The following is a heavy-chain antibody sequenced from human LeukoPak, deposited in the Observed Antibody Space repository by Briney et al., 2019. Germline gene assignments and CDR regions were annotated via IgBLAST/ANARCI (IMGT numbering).Heavy chain of an antibody. CDR2: ISGSGGST. CDR3: AIIAVPGRDY. Sequence: GGSLRLSCAASGFTFSSYAMSWVRQAPGKGLEWVSAISGSGGSTFYADSVKGRFTISRDNSKNTLYLQMNSLRAGDTAVYYCAIIAVPGRDYWGQGTLATVSS. V-gene: IGHV3-23*01. CDR1: GFTFSSYA. D-gene: IGHD6-19*01. J-gene: IGHJ4*02.